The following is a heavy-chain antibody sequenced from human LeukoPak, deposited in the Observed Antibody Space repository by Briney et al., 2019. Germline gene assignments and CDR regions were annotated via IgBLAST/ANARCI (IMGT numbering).Heavy chain of an antibody. Sequence: GASVKVSCKASGYTFTSYEINWVRQATGQGLEWMGWMNPNSGNTGYAPKFQGRVTMTRDTSISTAYMELSRLRSDDTAVYYCARDQLESYPFDYWGQGTLVTVSS. D-gene: IGHD1-1*01. V-gene: IGHV1-8*01. J-gene: IGHJ4*02. CDR3: ARDQLESYPFDY. CDR2: MNPNSGNT. CDR1: GYTFTSYE.